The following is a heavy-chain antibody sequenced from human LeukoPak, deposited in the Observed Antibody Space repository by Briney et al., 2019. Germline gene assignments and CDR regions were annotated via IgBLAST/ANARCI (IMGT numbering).Heavy chain of an antibody. CDR2: ISAYNGNT. J-gene: IGHJ3*02. Sequence: ASVKVSCKASGYTFTSYGISWVRQAPGQGLEWMGGISAYNGNTNYAQKLQGRVTMTTDTSTSTAYMELRSLRSDDTAVYYCARPSQLASQRGAFDIWGQGTMVTVSS. D-gene: IGHD6-13*01. V-gene: IGHV1-18*01. CDR3: ARPSQLASQRGAFDI. CDR1: GYTFTSYG.